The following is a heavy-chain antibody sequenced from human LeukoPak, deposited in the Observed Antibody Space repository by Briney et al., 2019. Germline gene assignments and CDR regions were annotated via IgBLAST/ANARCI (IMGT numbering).Heavy chain of an antibody. V-gene: IGHV4-30-4*01. CDR2: IYYSGST. CDR3: ARVGGRLNYYYGMDV. Sequence: SETLSLTCTVSGGSISSGDYYWSWIRQPPGKGLEWIGYIYYSGSTYYNPSLKSRVTISVDTSKNQFSLKLSSVTAADTAVYYCARVGGRLNYYYGMDVWGQGTTVTVSS. D-gene: IGHD2-15*01. J-gene: IGHJ6*02. CDR1: GGSISSGDYY.